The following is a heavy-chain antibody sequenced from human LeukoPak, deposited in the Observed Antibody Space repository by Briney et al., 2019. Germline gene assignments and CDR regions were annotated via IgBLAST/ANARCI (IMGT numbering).Heavy chain of an antibody. CDR2: INPNSGGT. Sequence: ASVKVSCKASGYTFTGYYMHWVRQAPGQGLEWMGWINPNSGGTNYAQKFQGRVTMTRDTSISTAYMELSRLRSDDTAVYYCARSHPLYYDFWSGYPSRGDYWGQGTLVTVSS. V-gene: IGHV1-2*02. D-gene: IGHD3-3*01. CDR3: ARSHPLYYDFWSGYPSRGDY. CDR1: GYTFTGYY. J-gene: IGHJ4*02.